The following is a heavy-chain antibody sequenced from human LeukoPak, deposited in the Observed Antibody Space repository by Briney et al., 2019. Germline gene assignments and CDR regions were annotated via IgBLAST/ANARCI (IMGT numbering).Heavy chain of an antibody. CDR1: GFTFGSYA. Sequence: GKSLRLSCAASGFTFGSYAIHWVRQAPGKGLEWVTYSSSSGNNIHYADSVKGRFTISRDNAKNSLYLQMDSLRAEDTALYYCVRAPATARFDPWGQGTLVTVSS. V-gene: IGHV3-48*03. D-gene: IGHD5-18*01. J-gene: IGHJ5*02. CDR3: VRAPATARFDP. CDR2: SSSSGNNI.